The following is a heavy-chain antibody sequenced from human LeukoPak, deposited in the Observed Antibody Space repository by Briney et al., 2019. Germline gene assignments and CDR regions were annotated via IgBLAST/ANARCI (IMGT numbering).Heavy chain of an antibody. J-gene: IGHJ4*02. CDR2: ISHDGII. Sequence: GGSLRLSCETAGFTFSSYVMHWARRTPGKGLVWVSRISHDGIISYADSVKGRFTISRDNAKNTLTLQMNSLRVEDTAVYFCARDWVYKIDYWGRGTLVTVSS. D-gene: IGHD5-24*01. CDR3: ARDWVYKIDY. CDR1: GFTFSSYV. V-gene: IGHV3-74*01.